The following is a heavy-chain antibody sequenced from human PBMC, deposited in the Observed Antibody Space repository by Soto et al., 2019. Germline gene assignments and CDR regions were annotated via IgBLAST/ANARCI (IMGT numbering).Heavy chain of an antibody. V-gene: IGHV3-64*02. CDR3: ARGAGWFDY. CDR2: ISSNGGST. CDR1: GFTFSSYA. Sequence: EVQLVESGEGLVQPGGSLRLSCAASGFTFSSYAMHWVRQAPGKGLEYVSAISSNGGSTYYADSVKGRFTISRDKSKNALYIQMGSLRAEDMGVYYWARGAGWFDYWGQGPLVTVSS. D-gene: IGHD2-15*01. J-gene: IGHJ4*02.